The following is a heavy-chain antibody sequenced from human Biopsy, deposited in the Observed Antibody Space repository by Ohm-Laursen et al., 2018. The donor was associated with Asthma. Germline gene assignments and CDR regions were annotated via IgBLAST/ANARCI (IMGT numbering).Heavy chain of an antibody. D-gene: IGHD2-21*02. V-gene: IGHV1-18*01. CDR3: ARGLGDLDS. J-gene: IGHJ4*02. CDR2: ISAYNGAT. CDR1: GFTLIDYG. Sequence: SSVKVSCKASGFTLIDYGLTWVRQAPGQGLEWLGWISAYNGATNFAQKFQGRFTMTTETSTNTAFMELRRLKSDDSAVYFCARGLGDLDSWGQGSLVIVSS.